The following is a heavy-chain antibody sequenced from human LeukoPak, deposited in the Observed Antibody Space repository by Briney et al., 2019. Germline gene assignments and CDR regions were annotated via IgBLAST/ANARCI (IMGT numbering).Heavy chain of an antibody. J-gene: IGHJ5*02. D-gene: IGHD3-22*01. CDR1: GFTVSSNY. CDR3: ARLSGYYQKWFDP. CDR2: IYSGGST. V-gene: IGHV3-66*02. Sequence: GGSLRLSCAASGFTVSSNYMSWVRQAPGKGLEWVSVIYSGGSTYYADSVKGRFTISRDNSKNTLYLQMNSLGAEDTAVYYCARLSGYYQKWFDPWGQGTLVTVSS.